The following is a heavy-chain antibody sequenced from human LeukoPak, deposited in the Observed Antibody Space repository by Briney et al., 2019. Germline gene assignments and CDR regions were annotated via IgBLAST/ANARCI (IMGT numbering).Heavy chain of an antibody. J-gene: IGHJ4*02. D-gene: IGHD1-14*01. V-gene: IGHV2-5*02. Sequence: SGPTLVNPTETLTLTCSFSGFSLGTSGVGVGWIRHSPGKALEWLALIYWDDDKRYSPSLRNRLTIIKDTSKNQVVLIMINMATVDTGTYYCGHRRGGYNWNHGDFDYWGQGTLVTVSS. CDR3: GHRRGGYNWNHGDFDY. CDR1: GFSLGTSGVG. CDR2: IYWDDDK.